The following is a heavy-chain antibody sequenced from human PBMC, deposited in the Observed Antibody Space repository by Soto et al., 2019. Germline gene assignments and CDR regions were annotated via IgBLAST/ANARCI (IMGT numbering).Heavy chain of an antibody. D-gene: IGHD3-16*02. J-gene: IGHJ6*03. CDR2: MNPNSGNT. CDR1: GYTFTSYD. V-gene: IGHV1-8*01. Sequence: ASVKVSCKASGYTFTSYDINWVRQATGQGLEWMGWMNPNSGNTGYAQKFQGRVTMTRNTSISTAYMELSSLRSEDTAVYYCARGKEPSLCYYYYYMDVWGKGTTVTVSS. CDR3: ARGKEPSLCYYYYYMDV.